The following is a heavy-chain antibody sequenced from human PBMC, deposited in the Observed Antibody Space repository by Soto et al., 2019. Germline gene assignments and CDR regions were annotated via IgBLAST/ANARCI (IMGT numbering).Heavy chain of an antibody. CDR2: INHSGTT. D-gene: IGHD3-3*01. Sequence: SXTLSLTCAVSGASSSGQYWGWIRQPPVNGLEWSEEINHSGTTNYSPSLKSRVTMSVDPSRNQLSRKLSSLTAADGAVFYFARGLFYPFGPSQQFYMDVWGKGTTVIGSS. V-gene: IGHV4-34*01. CDR1: GASSSGQY. CDR3: ARGLFYPFGPSQQFYMDV. J-gene: IGHJ6*03.